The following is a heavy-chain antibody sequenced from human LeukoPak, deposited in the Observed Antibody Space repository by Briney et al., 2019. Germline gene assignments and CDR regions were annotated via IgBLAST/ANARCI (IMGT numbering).Heavy chain of an antibody. CDR1: GYSISSDYY. CDR3: AREGRENIAIGVD. J-gene: IGHJ4*02. D-gene: IGHD3-16*02. V-gene: IGHV4-38-2*02. Sequence: PSETLSLTCTVSGYSISSDYYWGWYRQTPGRGLEWIASVSHSGSPYYNPSLMSRVTISEDLSTNLFSLTLTSVTAADAAVYYCAREGRENIAIGVDWGQGALVTVSA. CDR2: VSHSGSP.